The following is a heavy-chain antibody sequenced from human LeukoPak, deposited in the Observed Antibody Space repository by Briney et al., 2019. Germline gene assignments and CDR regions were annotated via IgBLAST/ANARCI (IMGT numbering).Heavy chain of an antibody. Sequence: SETLSLTCAVYGGSFSGYYWSWIRQPPGKGLEWIGEINHSGSTNYNPSLKSRVTISVDTSKNQFSLKLSSVTAADTAVYYCAREGMSESRSFDYWGQGTLVTVSS. V-gene: IGHV4-34*01. CDR3: AREGMSESRSFDY. J-gene: IGHJ4*02. CDR2: INHSGST. D-gene: IGHD3-10*01. CDR1: GGSFSGYY.